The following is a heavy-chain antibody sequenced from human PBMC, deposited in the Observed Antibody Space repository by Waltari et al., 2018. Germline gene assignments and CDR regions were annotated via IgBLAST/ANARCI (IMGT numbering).Heavy chain of an antibody. J-gene: IGHJ4*02. CDR3: ARSGWLDS. D-gene: IGHD6-19*01. CDR2: LSSGSGYI. V-gene: IGHV3-11*04. Sequence: QVQLVVSGGGLVRPEEYLRLPSLASGFSFSEYYMNWVRQAPGRGLEWIATLSSGSGYIYYADSVKGRFTISRDNAKNTLFLQMNALSDEDTAVYYCARSGWLDSWGLGTLVTVSS. CDR1: GFSFSEYY.